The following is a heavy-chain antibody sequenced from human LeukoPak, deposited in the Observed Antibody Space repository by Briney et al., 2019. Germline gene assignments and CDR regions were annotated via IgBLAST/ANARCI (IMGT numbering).Heavy chain of an antibody. CDR1: GGALSCYY. V-gene: IGHV4-59*01. J-gene: IGHJ5*02. CDR2: ISYSGST. Sequence: KPSETLSPTCTGSGGALSCYYWSLIRQPPRKGLEWIGYISYSGSTNFNPSLKSRVTISVDTSKNQFSLKLSSVTAADTAVYYCAREGTAGTNLNWFDPWGQGTLVTVSS. D-gene: IGHD1-1*01. CDR3: AREGTAGTNLNWFDP.